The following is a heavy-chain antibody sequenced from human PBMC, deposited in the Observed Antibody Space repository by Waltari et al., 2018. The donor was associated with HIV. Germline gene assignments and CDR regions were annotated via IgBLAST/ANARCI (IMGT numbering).Heavy chain of an antibody. CDR3: ARVAYSSSWTPPFDY. CDR1: GYPFTSYY. D-gene: IGHD6-13*01. J-gene: IGHJ4*02. CDR2: INPSGGYT. Sequence: QVQLVQSGAAVKKPGASVKVSCKASGYPFTSYYMHWVRQAPGQGREWMGIINPSGGYTSYAQRFQGRVTMTRDTSTSTVYMELSSLRSDDAAVYYCARVAYSSSWTPPFDYWGQGTLVTVSS. V-gene: IGHV1-46*01.